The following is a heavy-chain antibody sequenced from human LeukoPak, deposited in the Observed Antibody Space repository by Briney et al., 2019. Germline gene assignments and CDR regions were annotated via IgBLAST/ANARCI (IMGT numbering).Heavy chain of an antibody. V-gene: IGHV3-7*01. D-gene: IGHD4-17*01. Sequence: GGSLRLSCAASGSTFSSYWMSWVRQAPGKGLEWVANIKQDGSEKYYVDSVKGRFTISRDNAKNSLYLQMNSLRAEDTAVYYCARDEDDYGDYYFDYWGQGTLVTVSS. CDR3: ARDEDDYGDYYFDY. J-gene: IGHJ4*02. CDR2: IKQDGSEK. CDR1: GSTFSSYW.